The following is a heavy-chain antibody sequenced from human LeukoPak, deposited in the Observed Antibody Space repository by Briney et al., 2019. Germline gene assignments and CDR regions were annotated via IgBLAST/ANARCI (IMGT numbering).Heavy chain of an antibody. Sequence: SETLSLTCTVSGGSISSYYWSWIRQPPGKGLEWIGYIYYSGSTNYNPSLKSRVTISADTSNNHFSLKMNSVTAADTAVYYCSRGTDAYKCGNSWGQGTLVTVSS. J-gene: IGHJ4*02. CDR3: SRGTDAYKCGNS. CDR1: GGSISSYY. V-gene: IGHV4-59*12. D-gene: IGHD5-24*01. CDR2: IYYSGST.